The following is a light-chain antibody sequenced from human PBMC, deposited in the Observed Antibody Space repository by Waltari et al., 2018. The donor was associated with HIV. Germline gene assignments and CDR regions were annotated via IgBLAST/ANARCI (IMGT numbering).Light chain of an antibody. CDR1: QSVGSSS. J-gene: IGKJ2*01. V-gene: IGKV3-11*01. CDR2: DAS. Sequence: EVVLTQSPVTLSLSPGERATLSCRASQSVGSSSLAWYQQKPGQAPRLLIYDASYRATDIPARFSCSGSGTDFTLTISSLEPEDFAVYYCQQRRNWPKTFGQGTKLEI. CDR3: QQRRNWPKT.